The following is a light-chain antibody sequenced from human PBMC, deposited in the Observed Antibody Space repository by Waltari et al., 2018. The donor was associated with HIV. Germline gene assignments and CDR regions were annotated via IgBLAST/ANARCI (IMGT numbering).Light chain of an antibody. V-gene: IGKV1-6*01. CDR2: GTS. Sequence: AIRITHSPSPLSASVGDRFTTTGRASRDIRNDLAWYQQQPGKAPKFLIYGTSTLQSAVPSRFSGGGSGTDFTLTISSLQPEDFGTYYCLQDYNYPPTFGPGSKVEV. CDR1: RDIRND. CDR3: LQDYNYPPT. J-gene: IGKJ1*01.